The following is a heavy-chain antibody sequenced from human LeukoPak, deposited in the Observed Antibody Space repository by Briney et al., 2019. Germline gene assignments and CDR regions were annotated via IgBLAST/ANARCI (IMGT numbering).Heavy chain of an antibody. D-gene: IGHD5-24*01. CDR2: INHSGST. CDR3: ARLRDLYYYYYYMDV. V-gene: IGHV4-34*01. J-gene: IGHJ6*03. CDR1: GGSFSGYY. Sequence: PSETLSLTCAVYGGSFSGYYWSWIRQPPGKGLEWIGEINHSGSTNYNPSLKSRVTISVDTSKNQFSLKLSSVTAADTAVYYCARLRDLYYYYYYMDVWGIGTTVTVSS.